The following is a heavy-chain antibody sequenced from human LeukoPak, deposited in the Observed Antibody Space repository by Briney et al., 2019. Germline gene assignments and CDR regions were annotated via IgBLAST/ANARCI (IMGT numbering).Heavy chain of an antibody. D-gene: IGHD4-17*01. CDR1: GLTFSNAW. J-gene: IGHJ4*02. V-gene: IGHV3-15*01. Sequence: GGSLRLSCAASGLTFSNAWMSWVRQAPGKGLEWVGRIKSKTDGGTTDYAAPVKGRFTISRDDSKNTLYLQMNSLKTEDTAVYYCTTDEMLFYGDYVDYWGQGTLVTVSS. CDR3: TTDEMLFYGDYVDY. CDR2: IKSKTDGGTT.